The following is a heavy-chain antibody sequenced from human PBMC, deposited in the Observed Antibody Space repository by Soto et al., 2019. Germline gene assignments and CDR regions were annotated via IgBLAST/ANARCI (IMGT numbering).Heavy chain of an antibody. V-gene: IGHV3-53*01. CDR1: GLTVRGKKY. CDR2: LYDVDGT. J-gene: IGHJ3*02. Sequence: PGGSLRLSCAALGLTVRGKKYITWVRQAPGKGLEWDSALYDVDGTYYADSAKGRFTISRDNSNNIIYLQMNSLGPDDTAVYYCASWLEREHAYDIWGPGTMVTVSS. D-gene: IGHD1-1*01. CDR3: ASWLEREHAYDI.